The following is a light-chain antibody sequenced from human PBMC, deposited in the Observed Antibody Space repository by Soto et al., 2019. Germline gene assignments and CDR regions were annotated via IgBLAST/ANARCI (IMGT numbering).Light chain of an antibody. V-gene: IGKV4-1*01. CDR2: WAS. J-gene: IGKJ2*01. CDR1: QSVLYSSNNKNY. Sequence: DIVMTQSPDSLAVSLGERATINCKSSQSVLYSSNNKNYLAWYQQQPGQPPKLLIYWASTRESGVPDRFSGSGSGTDFTLTISSLQAEDVAVYYCQQYYSTLYTFGQGTKLEIK. CDR3: QQYYSTLYT.